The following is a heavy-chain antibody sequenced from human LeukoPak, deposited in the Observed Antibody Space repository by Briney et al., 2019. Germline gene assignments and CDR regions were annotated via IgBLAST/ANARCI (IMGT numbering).Heavy chain of an antibody. D-gene: IGHD3-3*01. CDR2: ISYDGSNK. V-gene: IGHV3-30-3*01. Sequence: GGSLRLSCAASGLTFSSYAMHWVRQAPGKGLEWVAVISYDGSNKYYADSVKGRFTISRDNSKNTLYLQMNSLRAEDTAVYYCARVGRITIFGVVIGPFDYWGQGTLVTVSS. CDR1: GLTFSSYA. CDR3: ARVGRITIFGVVIGPFDY. J-gene: IGHJ4*02.